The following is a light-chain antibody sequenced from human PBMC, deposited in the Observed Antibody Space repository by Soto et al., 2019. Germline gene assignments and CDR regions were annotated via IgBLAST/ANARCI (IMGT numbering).Light chain of an antibody. V-gene: IGKV1-5*01. J-gene: IGKJ3*01. CDR1: QTICSW. CDR2: DAS. Sequence: DIQMTQSPSTLSASVRDRVTITCRASQTICSWLAWFQQRPGRAPKLLIYDASTLASGVPSRFSGSRSGTDFTLTVSSLQPEDFATYYCQQFDDYPFTFGPGTKVDIK. CDR3: QQFDDYPFT.